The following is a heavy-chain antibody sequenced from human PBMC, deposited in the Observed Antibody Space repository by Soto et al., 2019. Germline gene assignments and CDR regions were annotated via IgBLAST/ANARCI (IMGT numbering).Heavy chain of an antibody. D-gene: IGHD5-18*01. J-gene: IGHJ4*02. CDR1: GGTFSSHA. Sequence: QVQLVQSGAEVKKPGSSVKVSCKASGGTFSSHAISWVRQAPGQGLEWMGGIMPLFGTANYAQKFQGRVTITADESTSTAYMELSSLRAEDTAVYYCARVGTRYSYGYHDWGQGTLVTVSS. CDR3: ARVGTRYSYGYHD. V-gene: IGHV1-69*01. CDR2: IMPLFGTA.